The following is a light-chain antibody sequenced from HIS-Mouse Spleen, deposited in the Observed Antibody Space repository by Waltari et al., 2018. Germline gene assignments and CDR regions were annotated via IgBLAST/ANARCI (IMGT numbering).Light chain of an antibody. CDR2: DDS. V-gene: IGLV3-21*02. CDR3: QVWDSSSDRV. Sequence: SYVLTQPPSVSVAPGQTARITCGGNNIGSKSVHWYQQKPGQAPVLVVYDDSARPSGIPGRFSGSNSGNTATLTISRVEAGDEADYYCQVWDSSSDRVFGTGTKVTVL. J-gene: IGLJ1*01. CDR1: NIGSKS.